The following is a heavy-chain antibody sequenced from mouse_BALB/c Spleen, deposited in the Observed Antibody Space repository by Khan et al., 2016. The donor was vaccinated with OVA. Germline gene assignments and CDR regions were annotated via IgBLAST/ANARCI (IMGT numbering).Heavy chain of an antibody. CDR2: ISYSGST. D-gene: IGHD3-3*01. Sequence: EVELVESGPGLVKPSQSLSLTCTVTCYSITSDYAWNWIRQFPGNKLEWMCYISYSGSTSYTPSLTSRISITRDTSKNQFFLQLNSVTTEDSATNYCARGRAYWGQGTLVTVSA. CDR1: CYSITSDYA. V-gene: IGHV3-2*02. CDR3: ARGRAY. J-gene: IGHJ3*01.